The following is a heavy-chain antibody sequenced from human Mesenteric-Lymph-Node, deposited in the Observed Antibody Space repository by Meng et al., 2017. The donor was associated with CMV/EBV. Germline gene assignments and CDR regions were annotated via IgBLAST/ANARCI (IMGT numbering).Heavy chain of an antibody. Sequence: GESLKISCAASGFTVSSNYMSWVRQAPGKGLEWVSVIYTGGTTYYADFVKGRFTISRDSAKNSLYLQMNSLRFEDTAIYYCARDLSTHFDLWGQGTLVTVSS. V-gene: IGHV3-53*01. CDR2: IYTGGTT. CDR1: GFTVSSNY. D-gene: IGHD1-1*01. J-gene: IGHJ4*02. CDR3: ARDLSTHFDL.